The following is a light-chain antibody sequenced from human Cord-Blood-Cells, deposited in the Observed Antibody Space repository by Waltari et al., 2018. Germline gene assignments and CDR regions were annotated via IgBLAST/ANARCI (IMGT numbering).Light chain of an antibody. CDR2: QDS. V-gene: IGLV3-1*01. CDR1: QLGDKY. J-gene: IGLJ2*01. Sequence: SYELTQPPSVSVSPGQTASITCSGDQLGDKYACWYQQKPGQSPVLVIYQDSKRPAGLPERFSGSNSGNTATLTISETQAMDEADYYCQAWDSSTVVFGGGTKLTVL. CDR3: QAWDSSTVV.